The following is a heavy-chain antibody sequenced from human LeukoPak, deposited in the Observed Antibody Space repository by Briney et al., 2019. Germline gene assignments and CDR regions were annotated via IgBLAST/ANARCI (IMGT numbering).Heavy chain of an antibody. CDR3: ARLHAYVLIDI. D-gene: IGHD3-10*02. V-gene: IGHV1-18*01. Sequence: ASVKVSRKASGYTFTSYGISWVRQAPGQGLEWMGWISAYNGNANYAQKLQGRVTMTTDTSTSTAYMELRSLRSDDTAVYYCARLHAYVLIDIWGQGTMVTVSS. CDR1: GYTFTSYG. CDR2: ISAYNGNA. J-gene: IGHJ3*02.